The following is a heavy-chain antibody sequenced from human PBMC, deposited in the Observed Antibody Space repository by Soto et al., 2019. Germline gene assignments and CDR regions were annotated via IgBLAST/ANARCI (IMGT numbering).Heavy chain of an antibody. CDR3: AGVVYDIRDPHHSSG. CDR2: IYYGENT. V-gene: IGHV4-61*01. D-gene: IGHD3-9*01. J-gene: IGHJ4*01. CDR1: GDSVISGSFS. Sequence: PSETLSLTCSVSGDSVISGSFSWSWIRQPPGKGLEWIGYIYYGENTNYSPSRGGQVTISAVTPINHFSLRLYTVTAADTPVYYFAGVVYDIRDPHHSSGWGQESLVTVSS.